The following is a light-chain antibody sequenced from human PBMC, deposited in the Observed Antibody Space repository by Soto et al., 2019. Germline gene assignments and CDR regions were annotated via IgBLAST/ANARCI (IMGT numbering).Light chain of an antibody. CDR3: QQYNDWPPYT. CDR2: GAS. J-gene: IGKJ2*01. CDR1: QSVAYN. Sequence: EILMTQSPVTLSVSPGESATLACRASQSVAYNLAWYQQKPGQAPRLLIYGASTMATDIPARFSGSGFGTEFTLTINSLQSEAFAVYYCQQYNDWPPYTFGQGTKLHIK. V-gene: IGKV3-15*01.